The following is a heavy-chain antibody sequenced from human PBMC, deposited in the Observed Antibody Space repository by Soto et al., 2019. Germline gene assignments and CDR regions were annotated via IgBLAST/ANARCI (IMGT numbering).Heavy chain of an antibody. V-gene: IGHV1-69*01. CDR3: ASFPRYSSAPGYPYYYGMDV. CDR2: IIPIFGTA. D-gene: IGHD6-19*01. CDR1: GGTFSSYA. J-gene: IGHJ6*02. Sequence: QVQLVQSGAEVKKPGSSVKVSCKASGGTFSSYAISWVRQAPGQGLEWMGGIIPIFGTANYAQKFQGRVTITADESTSTAYMVLSSLRSEDTAVYYCASFPRYSSAPGYPYYYGMDVWGQGTTVTVSS.